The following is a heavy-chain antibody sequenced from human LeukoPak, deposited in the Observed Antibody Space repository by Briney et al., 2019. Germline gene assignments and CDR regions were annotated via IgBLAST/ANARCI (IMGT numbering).Heavy chain of an antibody. V-gene: IGHV4-39*01. CDR2: IYYSGST. CDR1: GGSISSSSYY. J-gene: IGHJ5*02. CDR3: ARQDYDILTGYYGDWFDP. Sequence: SETLSLTCTVSGGSISSSSYYWGWIRQPPGKGLEWIGSIYYSGSTYYNPSLKSRVTISVDTSKNQFSLKLSSVTAADTAVYYCARQDYDILTGYYGDWFDPWGQGTLVTVSS. D-gene: IGHD3-9*01.